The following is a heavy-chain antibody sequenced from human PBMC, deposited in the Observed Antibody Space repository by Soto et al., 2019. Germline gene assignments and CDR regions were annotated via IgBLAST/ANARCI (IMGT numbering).Heavy chain of an antibody. CDR1: GHTFTTDD. V-gene: IGHV1-8*01. J-gene: IGHJ5*02. D-gene: IGHD6-13*01. Sequence: ASVKVSCKASGHTFTTDDINWVRQATGQGPEWMGWMDPNSDNRGYAQKFQGRVTMTGDTSISTVYMELSSLTSEDTATYYCARYERGAAFTSWGQGTPVTVSS. CDR3: ARYERGAAFTS. CDR2: MDPNSDNR.